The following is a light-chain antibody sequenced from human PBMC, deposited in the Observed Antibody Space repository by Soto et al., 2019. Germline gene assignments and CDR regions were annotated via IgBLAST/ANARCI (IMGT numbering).Light chain of an antibody. J-gene: IGKJ1*01. CDR1: QSVGNN. CDR2: GAS. V-gene: IGKV3-15*01. CDR3: QQQSNWPRT. Sequence: ELVLTQSPATLSVSPGERASLSCRASQSVGNNLAWYQHKPGQAPRLLIHGASTRATGIPDRFSGSGSGTEFTLTISSLQSEDSAVYYCQQQSNWPRTFGQGTKVEIK.